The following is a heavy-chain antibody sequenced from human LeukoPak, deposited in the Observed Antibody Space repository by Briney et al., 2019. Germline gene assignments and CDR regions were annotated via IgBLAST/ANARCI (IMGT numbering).Heavy chain of an antibody. CDR1: GGTFSSYA. D-gene: IGHD6-19*01. CDR3: ARYSSGWYHDY. V-gene: IGHV1-69*13. Sequence: GASVKVFCKASGGTFSSYAISCVRQAPGQGLEWMGGIIPIFGTANYAQKFQGRVTITADESTSTAYMELSSLISEDTAVYYCARYSSGWYHDYWGQGTLVTVSS. J-gene: IGHJ4*02. CDR2: IIPIFGTA.